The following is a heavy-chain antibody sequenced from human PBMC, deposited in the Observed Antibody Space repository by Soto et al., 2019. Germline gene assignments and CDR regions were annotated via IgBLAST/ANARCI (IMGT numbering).Heavy chain of an antibody. Sequence: SETLSLTCAVSGGSFSGYYWSWIRKPPGKGQEWIGEINHSGSTNYNPSLKSRVTISVDTSKNQFSLKLSSVTAADTAVYYCARASSGWSRVPRYWGQGTLVTVSS. V-gene: IGHV4-34*01. CDR2: INHSGST. D-gene: IGHD6-19*01. CDR3: ARASSGWSRVPRY. J-gene: IGHJ4*02. CDR1: GGSFSGYY.